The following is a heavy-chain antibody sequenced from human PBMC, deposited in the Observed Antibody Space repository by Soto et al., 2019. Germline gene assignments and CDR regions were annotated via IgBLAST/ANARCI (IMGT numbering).Heavy chain of an antibody. CDR3: ARVIPGAEAWFDP. CDR2: ISAYTDDP. Sequence: ASVKVSCKASGNTFTNFGATWVRQAPGQGLEWMGWISAYTDDPNYAQKFQGRVTMTIDTSTSTAYLDLRSLTSDDTAVYYCARVIPGAEAWFDPWGKGTLVTVSS. V-gene: IGHV1-18*01. D-gene: IGHD2-2*01. J-gene: IGHJ5*02. CDR1: GNTFTNFG.